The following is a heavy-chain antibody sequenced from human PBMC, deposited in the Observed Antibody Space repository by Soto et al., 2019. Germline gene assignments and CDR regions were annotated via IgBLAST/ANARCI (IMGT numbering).Heavy chain of an antibody. J-gene: IGHJ4*02. CDR2: ISSSSSYI. CDR3: ARENVVVVAATLDY. D-gene: IGHD2-15*01. CDR1: GFTFSSYS. Sequence: EVQLVESGGGLVKPGGSLRLSCAASGFTFSSYSMNWVRQAPGKGLEWVSSISSSSSYIYYADSVKGRFTISRNNAKNSLYLQMNSLRDEDTAVYYCARENVVVVAATLDYWGQGTLVTVSS. V-gene: IGHV3-21*01.